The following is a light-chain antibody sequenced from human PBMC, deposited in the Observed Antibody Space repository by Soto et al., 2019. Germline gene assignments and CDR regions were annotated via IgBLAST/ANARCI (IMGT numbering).Light chain of an antibody. CDR2: DVT. V-gene: IGLV2-14*01. CDR3: VSYTSSSTWV. J-gene: IGLJ3*02. CDR1: SSDIGSYNY. Sequence: QSVLTQPASVSGSPGQSITISCTGTSSDIGSYNYVSWYQQHPGKVPKLMIYDVTDRPSGVSNRFSGSKSGNTASLTISGLQGEDEADYYCVSYTSSSTWVFGGGTKVTVL.